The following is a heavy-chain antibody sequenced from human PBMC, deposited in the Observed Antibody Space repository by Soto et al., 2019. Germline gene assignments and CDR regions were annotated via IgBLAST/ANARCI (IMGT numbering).Heavy chain of an antibody. CDR3: ARGDSTGSPTGWFDP. Sequence: ASVKVSCKASGYTFTRYSINWVRQAPGQGLEWVGWISNYNVDTKYAQKFQGRVTLTTDTSTTTTYMDLRSLTSDDTAGYFCARGDSTGSPTGWFDPWGQGTLVAVSP. D-gene: IGHD6-19*01. CDR1: GYTFTRYS. V-gene: IGHV1-18*04. CDR2: ISNYNVDT. J-gene: IGHJ5*02.